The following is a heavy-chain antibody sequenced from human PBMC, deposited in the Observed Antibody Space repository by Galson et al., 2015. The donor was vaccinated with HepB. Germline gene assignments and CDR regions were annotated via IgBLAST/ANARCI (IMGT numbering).Heavy chain of an antibody. CDR2: IRSRANSYAT. D-gene: IGHD6-13*01. Sequence: SLRLSCAASGFTFSDSTIHWVRQASGKGLEWVGRIRSRANSYATAYAASVRGRFSISRDDSKNTAYLQVNSLKTEDTAVYYCARRVAIAAGKAYGIYYGMDVWGQGTTVTVSS. V-gene: IGHV3-73*01. CDR1: GFTFSDST. CDR3: ARRVAIAAGKAYGIYYGMDV. J-gene: IGHJ6*02.